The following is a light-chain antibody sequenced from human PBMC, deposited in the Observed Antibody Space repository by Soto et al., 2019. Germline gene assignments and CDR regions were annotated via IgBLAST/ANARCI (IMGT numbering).Light chain of an antibody. J-gene: IGKJ1*01. CDR2: GAS. V-gene: IGKV3-20*01. CDR3: QQYDSSPVT. CDR1: QSVSSSY. Sequence: ESVLTQSPGTLSLSPGERATLSCSASQSVSSSYLAWYQQKPGQAPRLLIYGASSRATGLPDRFSGSGSGTDFTLTISRLEPEDFAVYYCQQYDSSPVTVGQGTKVEI.